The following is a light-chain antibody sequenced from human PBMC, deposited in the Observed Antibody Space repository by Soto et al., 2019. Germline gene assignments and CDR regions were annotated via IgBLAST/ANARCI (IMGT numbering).Light chain of an antibody. CDR3: QTWATGSSL. Sequence: QPVLTQSPSASASLGASVKLTCTLSSGHSNYAIAWHQQQSEKGPRYLMKVNSDGSHSKGDGIPDRFSGSSSGAERYLSISSLQSVDEADYYCQTWATGSSLFGTGTKVTVL. J-gene: IGLJ1*01. CDR2: VNSDGSH. V-gene: IGLV4-69*01. CDR1: SGHSNYA.